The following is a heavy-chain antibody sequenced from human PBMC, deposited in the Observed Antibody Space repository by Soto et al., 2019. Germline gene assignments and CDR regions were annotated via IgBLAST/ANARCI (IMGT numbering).Heavy chain of an antibody. D-gene: IGHD3-16*01. J-gene: IGHJ4*02. CDR2: IRSKANSYAT. Sequence: PGGSLRLSCAASGFIFSGSAFHWVRQAPGKGLEWVGRIRSKANSYATSYGASVKGRFTISRDDSKSTTYLQINGLKTDDTAVYYCTRHDGRHTTMLNSLGHWGQGALVTVSS. V-gene: IGHV3-73*01. CDR3: TRHDGRHTTMLNSLGH. CDR1: GFIFSGSA.